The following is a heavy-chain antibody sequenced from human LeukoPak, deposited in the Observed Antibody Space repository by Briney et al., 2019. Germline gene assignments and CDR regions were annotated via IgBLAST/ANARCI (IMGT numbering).Heavy chain of an antibody. D-gene: IGHD6-13*01. Sequence: GGSLRLSCAASGFTFSNAWMSWVRQAPGKGLEWVGRIKSKTDGSTTDYAGAVKGRLTISRDDPKSRMYMQMNSLKTEDTAVYYCTTGIAAAPTFYFYYWRQGTLVTVSS. J-gene: IGHJ4*02. CDR1: GFTFSNAW. CDR2: IKSKTDGSTT. CDR3: TTGIAAAPTFYFYY. V-gene: IGHV3-15*01.